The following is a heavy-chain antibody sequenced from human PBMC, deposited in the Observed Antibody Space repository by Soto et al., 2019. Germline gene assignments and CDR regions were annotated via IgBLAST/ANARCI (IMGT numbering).Heavy chain of an antibody. D-gene: IGHD4-17*01. CDR1: GFTFSRYA. CDR2: IGGDGEST. Sequence: EEQLLESGGGLVKPGGSLRLSCAASGFTFSRYAMSWVRQIPGKGLECVSAIGGDGESTHYADSVKGRFTISRDNSKNTLYLQLNSLRVEDTAVYYCAKVGGFDPCGQGTLVTVSS. CDR3: AKVGGFDP. J-gene: IGHJ5*02. V-gene: IGHV3-23*01.